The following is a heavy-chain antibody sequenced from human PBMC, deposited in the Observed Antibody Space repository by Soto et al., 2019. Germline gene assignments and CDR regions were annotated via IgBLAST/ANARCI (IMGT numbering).Heavy chain of an antibody. CDR3: AKGWKTGGFDY. D-gene: IGHD1-1*01. V-gene: IGHV3-23*01. CDR2: ISGSGGST. Sequence: EVQLLESGGGLVQPGGSLRLSCAASGFTFSSNAMTWVRQAPGKGLEWVSSISGSGGSTYYADSAKGRVTISRVNSKNTLYLQMNSLRAEDTAVYYCAKGWKTGGFDYWGQGILVTVSS. CDR1: GFTFSSNA. J-gene: IGHJ4*02.